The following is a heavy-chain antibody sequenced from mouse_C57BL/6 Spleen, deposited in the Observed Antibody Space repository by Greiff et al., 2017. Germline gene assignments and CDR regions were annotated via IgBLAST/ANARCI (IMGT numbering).Heavy chain of an antibody. V-gene: IGHV1-82*01. CDR3: ARSILIYYAMDY. CDR2: IYPGDGDT. Sequence: QVQLQQSGPELVKPGASVKISCKASGYAFSSSWMNWVKQRPGKGLEWIGRIYPGDGDTNYNGKFKGKATLTADKSSSTAYMQLSSLTSEDSAVYFCARSILIYYAMDYWGQGTSVTVSS. CDR1: GYAFSSSW. J-gene: IGHJ4*01.